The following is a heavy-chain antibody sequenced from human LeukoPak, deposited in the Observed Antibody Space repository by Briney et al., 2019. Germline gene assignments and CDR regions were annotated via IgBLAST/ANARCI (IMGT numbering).Heavy chain of an antibody. Sequence: PAETLSLTCTVPGDSMSDYFWTWIRQPPGKGLEWIGYAADSGSTNYNPSLKSRVTISVDSSTNHFSLRLTSVTAADTALYYCAXMTTVTMYSYFFDSWGQGTLLTVSS. CDR1: GDSMSDYF. V-gene: IGHV4-59*01. CDR3: AXMTTVTMYSYFFDS. CDR2: AADSGST. D-gene: IGHD4-17*01. J-gene: IGHJ4*02.